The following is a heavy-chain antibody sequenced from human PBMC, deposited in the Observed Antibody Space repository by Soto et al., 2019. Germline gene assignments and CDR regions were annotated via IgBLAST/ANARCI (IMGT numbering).Heavy chain of an antibody. CDR3: AKDYHDVMDTAMGLRYGMDV. J-gene: IGHJ6*02. CDR1: GFTFSSYG. V-gene: IGHV3-30*18. Sequence: GGSLRLSCAASGFTFSSYGMHWVRQAPGKGLEWVAVISYDGSNKYYADSVKGRFTISRDNSKNTLYLQMNSLRAEDTAVYYGAKDYHDVMDTAMGLRYGMDVWGQGTTVTVSS. D-gene: IGHD5-18*01. CDR2: ISYDGSNK.